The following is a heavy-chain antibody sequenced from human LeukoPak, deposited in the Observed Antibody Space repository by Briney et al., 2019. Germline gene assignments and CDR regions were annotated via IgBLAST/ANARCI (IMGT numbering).Heavy chain of an antibody. D-gene: IGHD3-22*01. Sequence: GESLRLSCAASGFTVSSNYMSWVRQAPGKGLEWVSIIYSGGSTYYADSVKDRFTISRDNSKNTLYLQMNSLRAEDTAMYYCARGYFDSSGEFDYWGQGTLVTVSS. CDR2: IYSGGST. CDR3: ARGYFDSSGEFDY. CDR1: GFTVSSNY. J-gene: IGHJ4*02. V-gene: IGHV3-66*01.